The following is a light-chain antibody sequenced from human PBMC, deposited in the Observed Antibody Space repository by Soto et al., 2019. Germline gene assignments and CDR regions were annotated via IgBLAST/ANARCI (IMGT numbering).Light chain of an antibody. CDR2: KAS. CDR3: QHCYSHTWT. CDR1: QSLSSW. V-gene: IGKV1-5*03. J-gene: IGKJ1*01. Sequence: DIQMTQSPSTLSASVGDRVTITCLASQSLSSWLAWFQQKPGTAPKLLIYKASSLESGVPSRFSGSGSETEFNLTINSLLPDDCATYSCQHCYSHTWTFGQGNKVEIK.